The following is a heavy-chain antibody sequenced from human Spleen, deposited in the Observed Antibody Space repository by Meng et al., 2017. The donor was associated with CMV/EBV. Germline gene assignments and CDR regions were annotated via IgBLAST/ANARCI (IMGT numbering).Heavy chain of an antibody. CDR1: GFTFTTFS. V-gene: IGHV3-30*04. CDR3: AFAGFDY. J-gene: IGHJ4*02. Sequence: GGSLRLSCAASGFTFTTFSVHWVRQAPGKGLEWVADISYDGNDKYYADSVKGRFTISRDNSKNTLYLQMNSLRAEDTAVYYCAFAGFDYWGQGTLVTVSS. CDR2: ISYDGNDK.